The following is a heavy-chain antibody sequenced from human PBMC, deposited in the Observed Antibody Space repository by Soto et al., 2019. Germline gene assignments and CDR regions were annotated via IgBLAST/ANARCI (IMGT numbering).Heavy chain of an antibody. CDR1: GYTFFNDA. D-gene: IGHD3-3*01. CDR3: ARGITIFGVVSPLDV. Sequence: GASVKVSCKASGYTFFNDAINRVRQAPGQRLECMAWISAGNGYTKYSQKFRGRVTITRDTAASTAYMELSSLRSEDTAVYYCARGITIFGVVSPLDVWGQGTTVTVSS. J-gene: IGHJ6*02. CDR2: ISAGNGYT. V-gene: IGHV1-3*01.